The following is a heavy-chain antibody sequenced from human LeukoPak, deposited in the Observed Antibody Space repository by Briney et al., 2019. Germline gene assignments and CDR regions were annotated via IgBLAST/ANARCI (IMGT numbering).Heavy chain of an antibody. CDR3: ARGIAADGMAY. D-gene: IGHD6-13*01. CDR1: GFTLSSYW. J-gene: IGHJ4*02. CDR2: INPDGSRT. V-gene: IGHV3-74*01. Sequence: GGSLRLSCAASGFTLSSYWIHWVRQSPGEALVWVSRINPDGSRTDYADSVKGRFTISRDNTKNTVDLQMNSLRAEDTAVYYCARGIAADGMAYWGQGTRVTVSS.